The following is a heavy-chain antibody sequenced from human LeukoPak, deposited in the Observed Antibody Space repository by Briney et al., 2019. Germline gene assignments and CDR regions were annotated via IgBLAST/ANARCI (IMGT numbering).Heavy chain of an antibody. J-gene: IGHJ4*02. D-gene: IGHD4-11*01. V-gene: IGHV1-69*04. Sequence: GSSVKVSCKASGGTFSSYTISWVRQAPGQGPEWMGRIIPILGIANYAQKFQGRVTITADKSTSTAYMELSSLRSEDTAVYYCARERGYSNYVIDYWGQGTLSPSPQ. CDR1: GGTFSSYT. CDR3: ARERGYSNYVIDY. CDR2: IIPILGIA.